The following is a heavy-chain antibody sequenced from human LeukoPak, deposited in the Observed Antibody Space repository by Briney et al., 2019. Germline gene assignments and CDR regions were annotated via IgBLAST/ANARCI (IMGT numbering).Heavy chain of an antibody. D-gene: IGHD1-26*01. J-gene: IGHJ6*02. CDR1: GFTFSSYW. Sequence: GGSLRLSCAASGFTFSSYWMSWVRQAPGKGLEWVANIKQDGSEKYYVDSVKGRFTISRDNAKNALYLQMNSLRAEDTAVYYCARYSGSYEVNYYYYDGMDVWGQGTTVTVSS. V-gene: IGHV3-7*03. CDR3: ARYSGSYEVNYYYYDGMDV. CDR2: IKQDGSEK.